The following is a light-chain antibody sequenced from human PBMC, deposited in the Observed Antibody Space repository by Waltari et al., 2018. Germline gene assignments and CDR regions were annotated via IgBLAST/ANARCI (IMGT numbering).Light chain of an antibody. CDR3: QVGDSKSYHPV. Sequence: SYDVSQPRSVSVSPGQTAMITCGGDNIGSKNVHRYQHKPPQAPVLVIYYDREWPSGIPDRVSGSSSGNTATLTISGVEAEDEADYYCQVGDSKSYHPVFGSGTKLTVL. V-gene: IGLV3-21*01. CDR2: YDR. J-gene: IGLJ6*01. CDR1: NIGSKN.